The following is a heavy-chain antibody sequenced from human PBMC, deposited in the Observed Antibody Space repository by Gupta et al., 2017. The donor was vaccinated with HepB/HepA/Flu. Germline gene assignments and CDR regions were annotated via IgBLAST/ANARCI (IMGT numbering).Heavy chain of an antibody. Sequence: DDDKYYSTSLKTRLTISKDTSKNQVVLTMTNMDPVDTATYYCARSGTDDFWSGGYWYFDLWGRGTLVTVSS. CDR2: DDDK. CDR3: ARSGTDDFWSGGYWYFDL. D-gene: IGHD3-3*01. J-gene: IGHJ2*01. V-gene: IGHV2-70*01.